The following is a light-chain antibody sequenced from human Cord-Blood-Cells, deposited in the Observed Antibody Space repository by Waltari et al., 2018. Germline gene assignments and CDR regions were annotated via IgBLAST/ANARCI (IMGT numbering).Light chain of an antibody. CDR2: EGS. V-gene: IGLV2-23*01. CDR1: SSDVGSYTL. J-gene: IGLJ3*02. Sequence: QSALTQPASVSGSPGQSITISCTATSSDVGSYTLASWYQQHPGKAPKLMIYEGSKRPSGVSNRFSGSKSGNTASLTISGLQAEDEADYYCCSYAGSSTLVFGGGTKLTVL. CDR3: CSYAGSSTLV.